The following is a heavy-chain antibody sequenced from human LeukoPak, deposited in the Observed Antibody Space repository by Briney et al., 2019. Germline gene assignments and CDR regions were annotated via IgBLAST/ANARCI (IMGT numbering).Heavy chain of an antibody. J-gene: IGHJ5*02. CDR1: GYTFTSYA. CDR2: INTNTGNP. Sequence: GASVKVSCKASGYTFTSYAMNWVRQAPGQGLEWMGWINTNTGNPTYAQGFTGRFVFSLDTSVSTAYLQISSLKAEDTAVYYCARDFLSIAARGFDPWGQGTLVTVSS. V-gene: IGHV7-4-1*02. CDR3: ARDFLSIAARGFDP. D-gene: IGHD6-6*01.